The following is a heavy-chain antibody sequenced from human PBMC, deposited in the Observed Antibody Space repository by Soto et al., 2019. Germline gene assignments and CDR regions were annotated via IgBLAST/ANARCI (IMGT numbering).Heavy chain of an antibody. V-gene: IGHV4-4*02. D-gene: IGHD3-22*01. J-gene: IGHJ5*02. CDR3: ARYSPPKKTYDSNPGWFDP. CDR1: GGSISSSNW. Sequence: SETLSLTCAVSGGSISSSNWWSWIRQPPGKGLEWIGYVRDTGSANYNPSLKSRVTMSIDRSRNQFSLSLTSVTAADTAVYFCARYSPPKKTYDSNPGWFDPWGQGTLVTSPQ. CDR2: VRDTGSA.